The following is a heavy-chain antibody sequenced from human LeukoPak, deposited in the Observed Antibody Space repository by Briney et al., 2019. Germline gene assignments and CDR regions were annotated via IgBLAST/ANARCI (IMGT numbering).Heavy chain of an antibody. CDR2: INPNRDGT. CDR3: ARGGTWWEQRRYFDF. J-gene: IGHJ4*02. CDR1: GYTFTVYY. Sequence: GASVTVSFTASGYTFTVYYIHWVRQAPGQGIEWMGWINPNRDGTDYAQKFQGRVTMTSDASINTAYMELSRLTSDDTAMYYCARGGTWWEQRRYFDFWGQGTLATVSS. V-gene: IGHV1-2*02. D-gene: IGHD1-26*01.